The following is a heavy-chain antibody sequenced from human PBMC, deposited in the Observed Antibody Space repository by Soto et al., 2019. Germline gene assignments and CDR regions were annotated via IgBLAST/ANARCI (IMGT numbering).Heavy chain of an antibody. CDR2: INHSGST. J-gene: IGHJ4*02. CDR1: GGSMSSGGYS. Sequence: TLSLTCAVSGGSMSSGGYSWSWIGQPPGKGLEWIGEINHSGSTNYNPSLKSRVTISVDTSKNQFSLKLSPVTAADTAVYYCPSSGIAACLGYWGQGTLVTVSS. D-gene: IGHD6-6*01. CDR3: PSSGIAACLGY. V-gene: IGHV4-30-2*01.